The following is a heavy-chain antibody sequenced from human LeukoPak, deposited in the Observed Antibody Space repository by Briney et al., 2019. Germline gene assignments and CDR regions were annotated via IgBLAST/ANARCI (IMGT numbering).Heavy chain of an antibody. D-gene: IGHD2-2*01. Sequence: ASVKVSCKASGYTFTGYYMHWVRQASGQGLEWMGWINPNSGGTNYAQKFQGWVTMTRDTSISTAYMELSRLRSDDTAVYYCARERPVVGCCSSTSCPRWFDPWGQGTLVTVSS. J-gene: IGHJ5*02. CDR2: INPNSGGT. CDR1: GYTFTGYY. CDR3: ARERPVVGCCSSTSCPRWFDP. V-gene: IGHV1-2*04.